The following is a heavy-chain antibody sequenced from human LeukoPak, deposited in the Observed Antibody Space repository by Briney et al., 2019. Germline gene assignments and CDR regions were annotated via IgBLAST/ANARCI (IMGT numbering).Heavy chain of an antibody. CDR2: INHSGST. CDR3: ARLKGCRGNYYGSGSYYKCYYLDY. J-gene: IGHJ4*02. Sequence: SETLSLTCAVYGGSFSGYYWSWIRQPPGKGLEWIGEINHSGSTNYNPSLKSRVTISVDTSKNQFSLKLSSVTAADTAVYYCARLKGCRGNYYGSGSYYKCYYLDYWGQGTLVTVSS. D-gene: IGHD3-10*01. CDR1: GGSFSGYY. V-gene: IGHV4-34*01.